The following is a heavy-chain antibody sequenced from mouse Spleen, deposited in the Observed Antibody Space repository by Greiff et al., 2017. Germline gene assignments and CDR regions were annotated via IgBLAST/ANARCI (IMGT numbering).Heavy chain of an antibody. Sequence: QVQLKESGAELVKPGASVKISCKASGYAFSSYWMNWVKQRPGKGLEWIGQIYPGDGDTNYNGKFKGKATLTADKSSSTAYMQLSSLTSEDSAVYFCARSITTVVAHFDYWGQGTTLTVSS. D-gene: IGHD1-1*01. V-gene: IGHV1-80*01. CDR1: GYAFSSYW. CDR3: ARSITTVVAHFDY. CDR2: IYPGDGDT. J-gene: IGHJ2*01.